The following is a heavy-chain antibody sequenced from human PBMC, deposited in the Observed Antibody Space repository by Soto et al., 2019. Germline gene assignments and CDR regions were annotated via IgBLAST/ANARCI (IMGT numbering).Heavy chain of an antibody. CDR1: GFTFSSYA. D-gene: IGHD3-22*01. J-gene: IGHJ5*02. Sequence: GGSLRLSCAASGFTFSSYAMHWVRQAPGKGLEWVAVISYDGSNKYYADSVKGRFTISRDNSKNTLYLQMNSLRAEDTAVYYCARDFESYYYDSSPTSWGQGTLVTVSS. CDR3: ARDFESYYYDSSPTS. V-gene: IGHV3-30-3*01. CDR2: ISYDGSNK.